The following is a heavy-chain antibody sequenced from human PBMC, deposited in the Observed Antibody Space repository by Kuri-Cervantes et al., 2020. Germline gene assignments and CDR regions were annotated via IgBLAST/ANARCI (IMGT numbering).Heavy chain of an antibody. CDR2: ISGSGGST. V-gene: IGHV3-23*01. J-gene: IGHJ5*02. CDR3: AKDPDKLLWFRELLSGWFDP. D-gene: IGHD3-10*01. Sequence: GESLKISCAASGFTVSSSYAMSWVRQAPGKGLEWVSAISGSGGSTYYADSVKGRFTISRDNSKNTLYLQMNSLRAEDTAVYYCAKDPDKLLWFRELLSGWFDPWGQGTLVTDSS. CDR1: GFTVSSSYA.